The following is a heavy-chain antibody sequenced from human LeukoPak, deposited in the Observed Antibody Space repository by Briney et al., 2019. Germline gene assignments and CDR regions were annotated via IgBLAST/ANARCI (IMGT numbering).Heavy chain of an antibody. J-gene: IGHJ5*02. V-gene: IGHV4-39*07. D-gene: IGHD6-13*01. CDR3: ARHGRSSWSNSLKFDP. Sequence: PSETLSLTCTVSGGSISSSSYYWGWIRQPPGKGLEWIGSIYYSGSTYYNPSLKSRVTISVDTSKNQFSLKLSSVTAADTAVYYCARHGRSSWSNSLKFDPWGQGTLVTVSS. CDR1: GGSISSSSYY. CDR2: IYYSGST.